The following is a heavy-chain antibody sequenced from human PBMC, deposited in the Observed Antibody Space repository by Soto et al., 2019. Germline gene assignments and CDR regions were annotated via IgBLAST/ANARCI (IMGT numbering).Heavy chain of an antibody. CDR1: GFTFSDYY. J-gene: IGHJ6*02. CDR2: ISTSSTYT. V-gene: IGHV3-11*05. D-gene: IGHD4-17*01. Sequence: QVQLVESGGGLVKPGGSLRLSCAASGFTFSDYYMTWIRQAPGKGLEWVSDISTSSTYTNYADSVKGRFTISRDNAKNSLYLQMNGLRAEDTAVYYCARSDDYGDSYYYYGTDVWGQGTTVTVSS. CDR3: ARSDDYGDSYYYYGTDV.